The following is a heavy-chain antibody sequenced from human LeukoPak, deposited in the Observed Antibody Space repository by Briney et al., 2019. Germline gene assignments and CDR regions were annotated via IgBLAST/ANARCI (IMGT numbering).Heavy chain of an antibody. V-gene: IGHV1-2*02. CDR3: ARADRLHGGPYLIGP. Sequence: ASVKVSCKTSGYSFTDYYMHWVRQAPGQGLEWMGWINPNSGGTSSAQKFQGRVTMTRNTSITAVYMEVSWLTSDDTAIYYCARADRLHGGPYLIGPWGQGTLVTVSS. D-gene: IGHD2-21*01. J-gene: IGHJ5*02. CDR1: GYSFTDYY. CDR2: INPNSGGT.